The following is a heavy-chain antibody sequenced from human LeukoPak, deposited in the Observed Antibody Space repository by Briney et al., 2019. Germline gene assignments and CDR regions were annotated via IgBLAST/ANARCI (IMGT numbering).Heavy chain of an antibody. J-gene: IGHJ4*02. Sequence: PGGSLRLSCAASGFTFSSYGMHWVRQAPGKGLEWVAFIRYDGSNKYYADSVKGRFTISRDNSKNTLYLQMNSLRAEDTAVYYWAKDFLVGRYFASNLILDYWGQGALVTVSS. CDR2: IRYDGSNK. V-gene: IGHV3-30*02. D-gene: IGHD3-9*01. CDR1: GFTFSSYG. CDR3: AKDFLVGRYFASNLILDY.